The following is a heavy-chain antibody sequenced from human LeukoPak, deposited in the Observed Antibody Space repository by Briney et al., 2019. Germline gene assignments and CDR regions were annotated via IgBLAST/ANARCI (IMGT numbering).Heavy chain of an antibody. CDR1: GGSLGAYY. J-gene: IGHJ4*02. CDR3: ARESQQQWLAPKIIDY. V-gene: IGHV4-59*01. D-gene: IGHD6-19*01. CDR2: IYYSGST. Sequence: ETISLTCTVSGGSLGAYYWSWIRQPPGKGLKCSGYIYYSGSTNYNPSLKSRVTISVDTSKNQFSLKLSSVTAADTAVYYCARESQQQWLAPKIIDYWGKGTLVTVSS.